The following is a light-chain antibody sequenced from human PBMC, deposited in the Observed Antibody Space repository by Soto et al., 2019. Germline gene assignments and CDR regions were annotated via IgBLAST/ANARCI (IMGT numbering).Light chain of an antibody. CDR2: GAS. J-gene: IGKJ5*01. Sequence: DIVMTQSPATLSVSPGERATLSCRASQSVRSNLAWYQHKPGQAPRLLIYGASTRAAGIPATFSGSGSGTQFTLTISSLQSEDFAVYYCMQGTHWPITFGQGTRLEIK. V-gene: IGKV3D-15*01. CDR1: QSVRSN. CDR3: MQGTHWPIT.